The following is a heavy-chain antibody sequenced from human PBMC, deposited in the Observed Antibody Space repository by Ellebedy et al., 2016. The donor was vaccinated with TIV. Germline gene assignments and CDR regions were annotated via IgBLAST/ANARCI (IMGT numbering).Heavy chain of an antibody. CDR3: AKSPLIIRYYFDY. D-gene: IGHD3-10*01. J-gene: IGHJ4*02. CDR1: GYSFTSYY. Sequence: ASVKVSCKASGYSFTSYYIHWVRQAPGQGLEWMGIINPSGGITRHAQKFQGRVTMTRDTSTSTVYMELSSLRSEDTAVYYCAKSPLIIRYYFDYWGQGTLVIVSS. V-gene: IGHV1-46*01. CDR2: INPSGGIT.